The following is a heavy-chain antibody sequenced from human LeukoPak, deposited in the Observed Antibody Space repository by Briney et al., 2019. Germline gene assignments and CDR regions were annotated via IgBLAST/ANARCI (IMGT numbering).Heavy chain of an antibody. CDR3: ARFPFLIAAADGGDAFDI. V-gene: IGHV1-46*01. J-gene: IGHJ3*02. CDR1: GYTFTSYY. Sequence: ASVKVSCKASGYTFTSYYMHWVRQAPGQGLEWMGIINPSGGSTSYAQKFQGRVTMTRDTSTSTVYMELSSLRSEDTAVYYCARFPFLIAAADGGDAFDIWGQGTMVTVSS. D-gene: IGHD6-13*01. CDR2: INPSGGST.